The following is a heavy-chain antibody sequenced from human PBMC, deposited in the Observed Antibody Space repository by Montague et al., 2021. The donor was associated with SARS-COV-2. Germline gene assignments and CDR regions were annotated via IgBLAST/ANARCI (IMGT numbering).Heavy chain of an antibody. Sequence: TLSLTCTVSGGSISSGGYYWSWIRQHPGKGLEWIGYIYYSGSTYYNPSLKSRVTISIDTSKNQFSLKLSSVTAADTAVYYCAGAYITMIVVVSAFDIWGQGTMVTVSS. V-gene: IGHV4-31*03. D-gene: IGHD3-22*01. CDR1: GGSISSGGYY. CDR3: AGAYITMIVVVSAFDI. J-gene: IGHJ3*02. CDR2: IYYSGST.